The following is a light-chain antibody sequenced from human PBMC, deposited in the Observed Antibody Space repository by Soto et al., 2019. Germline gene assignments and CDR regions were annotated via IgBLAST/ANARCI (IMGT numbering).Light chain of an antibody. V-gene: IGKV3-11*01. Sequence: EVVLTQSPATLSLSTGERATLSCRASQSVEGYLAWFQHKPGQAPRLLISDTSNRATGIPARFSGSGSGTNFTLNISSLEPEDFAVYYCQQRYSWPPITFGQGTRLEIK. CDR3: QQRYSWPPIT. CDR1: QSVEGY. CDR2: DTS. J-gene: IGKJ5*01.